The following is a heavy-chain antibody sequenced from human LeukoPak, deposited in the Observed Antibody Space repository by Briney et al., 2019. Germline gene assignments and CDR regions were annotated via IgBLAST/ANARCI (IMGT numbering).Heavy chain of an antibody. Sequence: ASVKVSCKASGYTFTHNYIHWVRLAPGQGLEWMGWINANSGGTDYPQKFQGRVTMTRDTSINTAYMELSRLRSDDTAVYYCARVGSPGIATWVYWGQGTLVTVSS. V-gene: IGHV1-2*02. CDR2: INANSGGT. J-gene: IGHJ4*02. D-gene: IGHD6-13*01. CDR1: GYTFTHNY. CDR3: ARVGSPGIATWVY.